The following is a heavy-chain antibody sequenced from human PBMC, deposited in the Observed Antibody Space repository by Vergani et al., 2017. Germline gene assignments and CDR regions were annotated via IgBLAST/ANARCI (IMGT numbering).Heavy chain of an antibody. CDR1: GGSLSGYY. D-gene: IGHD5-12*01. V-gene: IGHV4-34*01. Sequence: QVQLQQWGAGLLQPSETLSLTCAVYGGSLSGYYWSWIRQPPGRGLEWIGEINHSGSTNYNPCLKSRVTISLDTSKNQFSLKLNSVTAADTAVDYCARLDYVNIVAAHWGQGTLVTVSS. CDR2: INHSGST. J-gene: IGHJ4*02. CDR3: ARLDYVNIVAAH.